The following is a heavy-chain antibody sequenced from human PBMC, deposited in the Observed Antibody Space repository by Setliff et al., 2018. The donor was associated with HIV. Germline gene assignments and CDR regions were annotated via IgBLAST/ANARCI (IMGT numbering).Heavy chain of an antibody. CDR1: GYSVSSGYF. Sequence: TLSLTCAVSGYSVSSGYFWGWIRQPPGKGLEWIGSIFHTGSTYYNPSLKSRVTISVDTSKNQFSLRLTSVTAADTAVYYCARVRDYGGNFFDYWGQGTLVTVS. J-gene: IGHJ4*02. V-gene: IGHV4-38-2*01. CDR3: ARVRDYGGNFFDY. CDR2: IFHTGST. D-gene: IGHD4-17*01.